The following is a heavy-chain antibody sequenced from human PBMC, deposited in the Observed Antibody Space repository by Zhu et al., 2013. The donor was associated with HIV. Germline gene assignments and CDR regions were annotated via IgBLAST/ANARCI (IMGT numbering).Heavy chain of an antibody. CDR3: ARDMVVAARNYYYYYGYGR. D-gene: IGHD2-15*01. CDR2: INAGNGNT. CDR1: GYTFTSYA. J-gene: IGHJ6*02. V-gene: IGHV1-3*01. Sequence: QVQLVQSGAEVKKPGAPVKVSCKASGYTFTSYAMHWVRQAPGQRLEWMGWINAGNGNTKYSQKFQGRVTITRDTSASTAYMELSSLRSEDTAVYYCARDMVVAARNYYYYYGYGRLGRRDHGHRLL.